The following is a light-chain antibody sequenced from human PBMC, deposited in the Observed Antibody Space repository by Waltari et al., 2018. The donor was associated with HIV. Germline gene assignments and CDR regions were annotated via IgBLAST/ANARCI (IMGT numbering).Light chain of an antibody. Sequence: QSVLTQPPSASGTPGQTVTISCSGSTSNIETQWVYWYQQLPGTAPKLLIYRNYKRPSGVPVRFSVSKSGDSASLVISGLRSEDEADYYCEAWDSTLKETLFGGGTKLTVL. CDR3: EAWDSTLKETL. V-gene: IGLV1-47*01. CDR1: TSNIETQW. CDR2: RNY. J-gene: IGLJ3*02.